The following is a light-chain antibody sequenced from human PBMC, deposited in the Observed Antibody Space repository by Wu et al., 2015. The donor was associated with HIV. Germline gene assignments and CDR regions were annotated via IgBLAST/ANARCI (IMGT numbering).Light chain of an antibody. V-gene: IGKV1-33*01. CDR3: QQYYNLPLT. J-gene: IGKJ4*01. CDR2: DES. CDR1: QDISNY. Sequence: DIQMTQSPSSLSASVGDRVTITCQANQDISNYLNWYQQKPGKAPKLLIYDESNLETGVPSRFSGSRSGTDFTFTISSLQPEDIATYFCQQYYNLPLTFGGGTKGGDQ.